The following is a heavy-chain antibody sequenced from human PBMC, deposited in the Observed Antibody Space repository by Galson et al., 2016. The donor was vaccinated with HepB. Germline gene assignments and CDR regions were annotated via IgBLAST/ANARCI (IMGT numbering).Heavy chain of an antibody. V-gene: IGHV3-53*01. J-gene: IGHJ6*02. Sequence: SLRLSCAASEFTVSSNYMSWVRQAPGKGLGWVSVIYSGGTTYYADSVKGRFTISRDNSKNTLYLQMNSLRAEDTAVYYCARDQGNYYYYGMDVWGQGTTVTVSS. CDR2: IYSGGTT. CDR1: EFTVSSNY. CDR3: ARDQGNYYYYGMDV.